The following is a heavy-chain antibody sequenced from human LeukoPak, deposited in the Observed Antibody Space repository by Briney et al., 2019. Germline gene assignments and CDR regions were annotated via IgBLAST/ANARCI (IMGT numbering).Heavy chain of an antibody. Sequence: PSETLSLTCAVYGGSFSGYYWSWIRQPPGKGLERIGEINHSESTNYNPSLKSRVTISVDTSKNQFSLKLSSVTAADTAVYHCARGEEQWLEWYFDLWGRGTLVTVSS. CDR1: GGSFSGYY. D-gene: IGHD6-19*01. J-gene: IGHJ2*01. CDR2: INHSEST. CDR3: ARGEEQWLEWYFDL. V-gene: IGHV4-34*01.